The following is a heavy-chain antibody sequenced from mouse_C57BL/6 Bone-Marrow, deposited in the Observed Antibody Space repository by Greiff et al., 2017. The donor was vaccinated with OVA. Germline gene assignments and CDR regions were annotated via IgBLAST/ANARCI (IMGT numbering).Heavy chain of an antibody. CDR3: GRADGYYPYYYARDY. CDR2: IYPVSGET. Sequence: QLQESGAELASPGASVTLSCKASGYTFTDHIMNWVKKRPGQGLEWIGRIYPVSGETNYNQKFMGKATFSVDRSSSTVYMVLNSLTSEDHAVYYCGRADGYYPYYYARDYWGQGTSVTVSS. J-gene: IGHJ4*01. D-gene: IGHD2-3*01. V-gene: IGHV1-11*01. CDR1: GYTFTDHI.